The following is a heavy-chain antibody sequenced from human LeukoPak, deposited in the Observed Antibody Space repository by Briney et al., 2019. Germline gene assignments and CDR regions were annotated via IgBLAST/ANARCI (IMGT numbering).Heavy chain of an antibody. CDR1: GLTVSSFA. Sequence: GGSLRLSCAASGLTVSSFAIHWVRQAPGKGLEYVSGTSTNGGTTYYANSVKGRFTVSRDNSKNTLYLQMGSLRAEDMAVYYCARAGSGYSNGWYDYWGQGTLVTVSS. CDR3: ARAGSGYSNGWYDY. CDR2: TSTNGGTT. V-gene: IGHV3-64*01. J-gene: IGHJ4*02. D-gene: IGHD6-19*01.